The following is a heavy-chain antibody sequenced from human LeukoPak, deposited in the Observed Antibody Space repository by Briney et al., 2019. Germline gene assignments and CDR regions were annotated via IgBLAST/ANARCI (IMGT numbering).Heavy chain of an antibody. D-gene: IGHD2-2*01. CDR2: IIPILGIA. CDR3: ARGPQYCSSTSCYAGGYYFDY. Sequence: SVKVSCRASGGTFSSYAISWVRQAPGQGLEWMGRIIPILGIANYAQKFQGRVTITADKSTSTPYMELSSLRSEDTAVYYCARGPQYCSSTSCYAGGYYFDYWGQGALVTVSS. V-gene: IGHV1-69*04. J-gene: IGHJ4*02. CDR1: GGTFSSYA.